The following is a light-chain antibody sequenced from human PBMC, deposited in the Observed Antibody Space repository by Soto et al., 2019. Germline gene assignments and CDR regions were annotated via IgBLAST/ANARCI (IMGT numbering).Light chain of an antibody. CDR1: QSVGSA. V-gene: IGKV3-15*01. J-gene: IGKJ4*01. Sequence: EIVMTQSPATLSVSPGETATLSCRASQSVGSAVAWYQHKPGQAPRLLIVAASIRATGVPGRFSGGGSGTVFTPSISSVQSEDFAVYYCQQYQNWSPLSFGGGTTVEIK. CDR2: AAS. CDR3: QQYQNWSPLS.